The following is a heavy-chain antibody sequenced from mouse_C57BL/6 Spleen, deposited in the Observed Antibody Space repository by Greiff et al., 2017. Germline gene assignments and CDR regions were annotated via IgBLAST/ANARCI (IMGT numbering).Heavy chain of an antibody. Sequence: EVKVEESGGGLVQPGGSLKLSCAASGFTFSDYYMYWVRQTPEKRLEWVAYISNGGGSTYYPDTVKGRFTISRDNAKNTLYLQMSRLKSEDTAMYYCARLISYYYGGSYGYFDVWGTGTTVTVSS. CDR1: GFTFSDYY. D-gene: IGHD1-1*01. V-gene: IGHV5-12*01. CDR3: ARLISYYYGGSYGYFDV. J-gene: IGHJ1*03. CDR2: ISNGGGST.